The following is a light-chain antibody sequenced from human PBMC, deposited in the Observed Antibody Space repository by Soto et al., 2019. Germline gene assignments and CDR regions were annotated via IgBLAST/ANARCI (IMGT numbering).Light chain of an antibody. Sequence: DIQMTQSPSYLSASVGGRVTITCRASKSITDYLNWYQQKPGKAPKLLIYAISNLQSGVPSRFSGSGSGTHFTLTISGLQLEDFATYYCQQGYSSPPFTFGPGTTVDVK. CDR2: AIS. CDR3: QQGYSSPPFT. J-gene: IGKJ3*01. V-gene: IGKV1-39*01. CDR1: KSITDY.